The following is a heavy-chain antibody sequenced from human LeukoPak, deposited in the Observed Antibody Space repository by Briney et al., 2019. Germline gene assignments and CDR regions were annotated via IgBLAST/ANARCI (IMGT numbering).Heavy chain of an antibody. CDR2: ISSSGSTI. CDR3: ARGPDIVVVVAATRGEYYMDV. V-gene: IGHV3-48*03. CDR1: GFTFSSYE. D-gene: IGHD2-15*01. J-gene: IGHJ6*03. Sequence: GGSLRLSCAASGFTFSSYEMNWVRQAPGKGLEWVSYISSSGSTIYYADSVKGRFTISRDNAKNSLYLQINSLRAEDTAVYYCARGPDIVVVVAATRGEYYMDVWGKGTTVTISS.